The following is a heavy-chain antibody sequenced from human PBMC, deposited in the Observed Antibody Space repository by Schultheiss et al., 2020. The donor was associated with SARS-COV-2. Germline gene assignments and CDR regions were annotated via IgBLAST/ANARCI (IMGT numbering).Heavy chain of an antibody. CDR2: LSGRGDST. V-gene: IGHV3-23*01. CDR3: ARRGPYSSGWADY. CDR1: GFTFSSYA. J-gene: IGHJ4*02. D-gene: IGHD6-19*01. Sequence: GGSLRLSCAASGFTFSSYAMSWVRQAPGKGLEWVSLLSGRGDSTDYADSVKGRFTISRDNSKNTLYLQMHSLRAEDTAVYYCARRGPYSSGWADYWGQGTLVTVSS.